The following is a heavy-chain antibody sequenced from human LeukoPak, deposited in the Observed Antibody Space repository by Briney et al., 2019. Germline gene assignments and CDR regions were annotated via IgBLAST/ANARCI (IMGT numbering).Heavy chain of an antibody. V-gene: IGHV1-2*02. Sequence: ASVKVSCRTSGYTFSAHFIHWVRQAPGQGPEWIGWINTKSGGTRYAQKFQGRVTVTRDTSISTADMELTSLTSDDTAVYYCARDTGTGDYVFDYWGQGTLVTVSS. D-gene: IGHD4-17*01. CDR2: INTKSGGT. CDR3: ARDTGTGDYVFDY. CDR1: GYTFSAHF. J-gene: IGHJ4*02.